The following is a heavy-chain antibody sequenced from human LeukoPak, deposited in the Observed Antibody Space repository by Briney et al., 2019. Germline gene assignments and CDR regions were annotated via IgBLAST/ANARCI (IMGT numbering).Heavy chain of an antibody. J-gene: IGHJ4*02. CDR3: ARGMVGGSYSDY. V-gene: IGHV1-69*13. CDR2: IIPIFGTA. CDR1: GGTFSSYA. Sequence: SVKVSCKASGGTFSSYAISWVRQAPGQGLEWMGGIIPIFGTANYAQKFQGRVTITADESTSTAYMELSSLRSEDTAVYYCARGMVGGSYSDYWGQGTLVTVSS. D-gene: IGHD1-26*01.